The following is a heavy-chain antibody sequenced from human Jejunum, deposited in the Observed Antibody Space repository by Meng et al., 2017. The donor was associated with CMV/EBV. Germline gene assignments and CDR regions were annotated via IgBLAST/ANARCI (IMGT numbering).Heavy chain of an antibody. CDR3: ARDPCCGDASCYGIGWDL. J-gene: IGHJ5*02. CDR2: IKRSSGAT. D-gene: IGHD2-2*01. Sequence: YTASDVHWVRQAPGQGLEWMGGIKRSSGATRYAPTCKGRVTMTRDTSIDTAYMKLNSLKSDDTAVYYCARDPCCGDASCYGIGWDLWGQGTLVTVSS. V-gene: IGHV1-2*02. CDR1: YTASD.